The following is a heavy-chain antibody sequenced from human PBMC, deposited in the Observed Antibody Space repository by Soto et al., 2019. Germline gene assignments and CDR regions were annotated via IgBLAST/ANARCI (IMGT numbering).Heavy chain of an antibody. J-gene: IGHJ3*02. D-gene: IGHD3-10*01. CDR2: ISGSGGNT. V-gene: IGHV3-23*01. Sequence: GGSLRLSCAASGFTFSNYAMSWVRQAPGKGLEWVSTISGSGGNTYYADSVKGRFTISRDRSKNTLYLQMNSLRAEDTAVYYCAKDRVVRGVAGAFDIWGQGTMVTVSS. CDR1: GFTFSNYA. CDR3: AKDRVVRGVAGAFDI.